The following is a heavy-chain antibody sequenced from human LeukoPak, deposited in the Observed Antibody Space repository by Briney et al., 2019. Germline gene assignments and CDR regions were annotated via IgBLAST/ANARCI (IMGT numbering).Heavy chain of an antibody. V-gene: IGHV4-30-2*01. CDR1: GGSISSGGYS. D-gene: IGHD3-22*01. CDR3: ASATVDYYDSSGPDAFDI. CDR2: IYHFGSA. J-gene: IGHJ3*02. Sequence: PSETLSLTCAVSGGSISSGGYSWSWIRQPPGKGLEWIGYIYHFGSAYYNPSLKSRVTISVDTSKNQFSLKLSSVTAADTAVYYCASATVDYYDSSGPDAFDIWGQGTMVTVSS.